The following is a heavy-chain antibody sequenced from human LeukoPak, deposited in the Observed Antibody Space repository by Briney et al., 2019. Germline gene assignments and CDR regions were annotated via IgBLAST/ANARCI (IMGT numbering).Heavy chain of an antibody. CDR3: ARADFWSGYLS. J-gene: IGHJ4*02. Sequence: GGSLRLSCAASGFTFSSYWMHWVRQAPGKGLVWVSRINSDGSSTSYADSVKGRFTISRDNAKNTLYLQMNSLRAEDTVVYYCARADFWSGYLSWGQGTLVTVS. CDR1: GFTFSSYW. V-gene: IGHV3-74*01. CDR2: INSDGSST. D-gene: IGHD3-3*01.